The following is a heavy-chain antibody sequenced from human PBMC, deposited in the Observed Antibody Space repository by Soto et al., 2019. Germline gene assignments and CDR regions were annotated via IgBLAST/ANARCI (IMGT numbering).Heavy chain of an antibody. V-gene: IGHV3-48*03. Sequence: GSLRLSCAASGFTFSSYEMNWVRQAPGKGLEWVSYISSSGSTIYYADSVKGRFTISRDNAKNSLYLQMNSLRAEDTAVYYCARDSPYITGSRGFDYWGQGTLVTVSS. CDR1: GFTFSSYE. CDR3: ARDSPYITGSRGFDY. CDR2: ISSSGSTI. D-gene: IGHD1-20*01. J-gene: IGHJ4*02.